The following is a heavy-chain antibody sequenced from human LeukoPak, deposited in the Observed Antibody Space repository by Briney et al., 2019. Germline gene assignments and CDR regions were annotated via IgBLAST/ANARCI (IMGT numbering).Heavy chain of an antibody. Sequence: PSETLSLTCTVSGGSISSSSYYWGWIRQPPGKGLEWIGSIYYSGSTYYNPSLKSRVTISVDTSKNQFSLKLSSVTAADTAVYYCARDSANDSSGYSLDYWGQGTLVTVSS. CDR2: IYYSGST. V-gene: IGHV4-39*02. D-gene: IGHD3-22*01. CDR1: GGSISSSSYY. CDR3: ARDSANDSSGYSLDY. J-gene: IGHJ4*02.